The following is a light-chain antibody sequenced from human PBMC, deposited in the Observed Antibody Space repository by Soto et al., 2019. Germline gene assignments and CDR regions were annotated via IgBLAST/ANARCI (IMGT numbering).Light chain of an antibody. V-gene: IGLV1-40*01. CDR3: QSYDSSLSGFYV. J-gene: IGLJ1*01. CDR1: SSNIGAGYD. CDR2: GNS. Sequence: QPVLTQPPSVSGAPGQRVTISCTGSSSNIGAGYDVHWYQQLPGTAPKLLIYGNSNRPSGVPDRFSGSKSCTSASLAITGLQAEDEADYYCQSYDSSLSGFYVFGTGTKLTVL.